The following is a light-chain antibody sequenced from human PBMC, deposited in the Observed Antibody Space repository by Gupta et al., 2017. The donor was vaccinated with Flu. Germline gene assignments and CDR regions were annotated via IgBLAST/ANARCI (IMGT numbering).Light chain of an antibody. CDR1: TGDVGSCNY. Sequence: SINISCTGTTGDVGSCNYVSWFQQHPGKAPKLLIYEVTSRPSGVSNRFSGSKSGNAASLAISGLQAEDEADYYCTSYTVRSTVVFGGGTRLTGL. CDR2: EVT. CDR3: TSYTVRSTVV. J-gene: IGLJ3*02. V-gene: IGLV2-14*01.